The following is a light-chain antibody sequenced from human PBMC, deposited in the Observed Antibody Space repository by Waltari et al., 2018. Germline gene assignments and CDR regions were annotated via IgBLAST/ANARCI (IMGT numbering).Light chain of an antibody. CDR3: QSYDTSLSVV. CDR2: GNN. J-gene: IGLJ3*02. Sequence: QSVLTQPPSVSGAPGQRVAISCTGSSSNIGAGYDVHWYQQLPRTAPKLPIYGNNNRPSGVPGRFFGSTYGTSASLAITGLQAEDEADYYCQSYDTSLSVVFGGGTKLTVL. V-gene: IGLV1-40*01. CDR1: SSNIGAGYD.